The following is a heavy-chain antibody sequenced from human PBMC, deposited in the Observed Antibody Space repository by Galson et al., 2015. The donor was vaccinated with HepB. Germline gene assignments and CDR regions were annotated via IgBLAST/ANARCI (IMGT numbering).Heavy chain of an antibody. CDR2: ISAYNGNT. CDR3: ARVNWSGYYRVNWFDP. CDR1: GYTFTSYG. D-gene: IGHD3-3*01. Sequence: SVKVSCKASGYTFTSYGISWVRQAPGQGLVWMGWISAYNGNTNYAQKLQGRVTMTTDTSTSTAYMELRSLRSDDTAVYYCARVNWSGYYRVNWFDPWGQGTLVTVSS. J-gene: IGHJ5*02. V-gene: IGHV1-18*01.